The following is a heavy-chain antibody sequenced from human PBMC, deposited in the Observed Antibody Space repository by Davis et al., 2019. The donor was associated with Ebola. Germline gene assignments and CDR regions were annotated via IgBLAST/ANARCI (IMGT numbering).Heavy chain of an antibody. J-gene: IGHJ6*04. D-gene: IGHD6-19*01. CDR3: ARGWLQSGMDV. CDR2: TYYNSKWYN. Sequence: HSQTLSLTCAISGDSVSSNSVAWNWIRQSPSRGLEWLGRTYYNSKWYNDYAVSVKSRITINPDTAKNQVSLQMNSVTPEDTAVYYCARGWLQSGMDVWGKGTTVTVSS. CDR1: GDSVSSNSVA. V-gene: IGHV6-1*01.